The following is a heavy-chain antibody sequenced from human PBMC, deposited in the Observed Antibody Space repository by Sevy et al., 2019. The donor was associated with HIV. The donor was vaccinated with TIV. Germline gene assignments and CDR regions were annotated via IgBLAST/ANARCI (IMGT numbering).Heavy chain of an antibody. D-gene: IGHD3-22*01. CDR1: GGSFSGYY. J-gene: IGHJ4*02. CDR3: ARGPMIGYFDY. V-gene: IGHV4-34*01. CDR2: INHSGST. Sequence: SETLSLTCAVYGGSFSGYYWSWIRQPPGNGLEWIGEINHSGSTNYNPSLKSRVTISVDTSKNQFSLKLSSVTAADTAVYYCARGPMIGYFDYWGQGTLVTVSS.